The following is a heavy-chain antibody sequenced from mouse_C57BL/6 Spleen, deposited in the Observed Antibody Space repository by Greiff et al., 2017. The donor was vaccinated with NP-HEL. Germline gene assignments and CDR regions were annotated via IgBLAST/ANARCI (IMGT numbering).Heavy chain of an antibody. CDR3: ARMERDSSGAGFAY. CDR1: GYTFTSYW. CDR2: IDPSDSYT. Sequence: QVQLQQPGAELVMPGASVKLSCKASGYTFTSYWMHWVKQRPGQGLEWIGEIDPSDSYTNYNQKFKGKSTLTVDKSSSTAYMQLSSLTSEDSAVYYCARMERDSSGAGFAYWGQGTLVTVSA. J-gene: IGHJ3*01. V-gene: IGHV1-69*01. D-gene: IGHD3-2*02.